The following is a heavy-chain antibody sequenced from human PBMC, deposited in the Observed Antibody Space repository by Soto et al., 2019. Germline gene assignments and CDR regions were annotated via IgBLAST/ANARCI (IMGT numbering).Heavy chain of an antibody. Sequence: QLVQSGGEVKEPGASVQVSCKASGYTFNNYGITWVRQAPGQGLEWLGWISVYNGNIDYAQKFEGRVTMTTDTSTSTAYMELKSLTSDDTAVYYCARTYGSGDYFLPFEYWGQGTPVSVSS. CDR3: ARTYGSGDYFLPFEY. D-gene: IGHD3-10*01. CDR1: GYTFNNYG. V-gene: IGHV1-18*01. J-gene: IGHJ4*02. CDR2: ISVYNGNI.